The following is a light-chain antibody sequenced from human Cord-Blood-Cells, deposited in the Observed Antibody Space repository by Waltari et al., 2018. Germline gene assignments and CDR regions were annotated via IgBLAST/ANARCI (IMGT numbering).Light chain of an antibody. CDR2: DAS. Sequence: EIVLTQSPATLSLSPGERATLSCRVSQSVSSYLAWYQQKPGQAPRLLIYDASNKATGIPARFSGGGSGTDFTLAISSLEPEDFAVYYCQQRSNWPPITFGRGTRLEIK. V-gene: IGKV3-11*01. CDR3: QQRSNWPPIT. J-gene: IGKJ5*01. CDR1: QSVSSY.